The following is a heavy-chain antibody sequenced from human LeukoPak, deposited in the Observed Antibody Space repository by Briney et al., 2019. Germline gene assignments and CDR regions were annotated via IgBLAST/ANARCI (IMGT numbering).Heavy chain of an antibody. J-gene: IGHJ5*01. CDR1: GFTFDEYA. Sequence: SLRLSCAASGFTFDEYAMHWVRQAPERGVEWVSGISWKSGSIGYADCVKGRFTLSRDNPKNSLYLHVNSLRAEDTALYYCAKDMDPGYSSGWYDSWGQGTLVTVSS. D-gene: IGHD6-19*01. V-gene: IGHV3-9*01. CDR3: AKDMDPGYSSGWYDS. CDR2: ISWKSGSI.